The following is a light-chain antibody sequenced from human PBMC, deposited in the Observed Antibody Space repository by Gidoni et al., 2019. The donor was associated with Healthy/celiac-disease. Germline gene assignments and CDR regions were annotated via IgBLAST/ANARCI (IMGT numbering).Light chain of an antibody. CDR1: QSVSSY. V-gene: IGKV3-11*01. Sequence: EIVLTHSPATLSLSPGERATLSCRASQSVSSYLAWYQQTPGQAPRLLIYDASNRATGIPARFSGSGSGTDFTLTISSLEPEDFAVYYCQQRSNWLTFGGGTKVEIK. CDR3: QQRSNWLT. J-gene: IGKJ4*01. CDR2: DAS.